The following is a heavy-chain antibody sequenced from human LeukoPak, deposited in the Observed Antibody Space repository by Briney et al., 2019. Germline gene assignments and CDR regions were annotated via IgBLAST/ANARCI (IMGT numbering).Heavy chain of an antibody. V-gene: IGHV3-9*01. CDR1: GFTFDDYA. J-gene: IGHJ4*02. D-gene: IGHD3-22*01. CDR3: AKDIGPYDSSGYYYGHFDY. CDR2: ISWNSGSI. Sequence: GGSLRLSCAASGFTFDDYAMHWVRQAPGKGLEWVSGISWNSGSIGYADSVKGRFTISRDNAKNSLYLQMNSLRAEDTALYYCAKDIGPYDSSGYYYGHFDYWGQGTLVTVSS.